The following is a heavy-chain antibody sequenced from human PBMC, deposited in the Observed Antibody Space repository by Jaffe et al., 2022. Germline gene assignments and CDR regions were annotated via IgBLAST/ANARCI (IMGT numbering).Heavy chain of an antibody. CDR2: IYSGGST. D-gene: IGHD3-9*01. J-gene: IGHJ3*02. V-gene: IGHV3-66*02. CDR3: ARDLGPYYDILTGYYPGAFDI. CDR1: GFTVSSNY. Sequence: EVQLVESGGGLVQPGGSLRLSCAASGFTVSSNYMSWVRQAPGKGLEWVSVIYSGGSTYYADSVKGRFTISRDNSKNTLYLQMNSLRAEDTAVYYCARDLGPYYDILTGYYPGAFDIWGQGTMVTVSS.